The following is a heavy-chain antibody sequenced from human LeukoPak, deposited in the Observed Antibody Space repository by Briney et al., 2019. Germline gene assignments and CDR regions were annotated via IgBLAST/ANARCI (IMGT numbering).Heavy chain of an antibody. J-gene: IGHJ4*02. CDR3: ARASGDFWSGYSYFDY. V-gene: IGHV4-61*08. CDR1: GGSISSGDYY. D-gene: IGHD3-3*01. CDR2: IYYSGST. Sequence: SQTLSLTCTVSGGSISSGDYYWSWIRQPPGKGLEWVGYIYYSGSTNYNPSLKSRVTISVDTSKNQFSLKLSSVTAADTAVYYCARASGDFWSGYSYFDYWGQGTLVTVSS.